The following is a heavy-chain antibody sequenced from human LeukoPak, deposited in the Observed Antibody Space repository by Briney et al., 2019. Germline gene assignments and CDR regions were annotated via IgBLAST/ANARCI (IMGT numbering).Heavy chain of an antibody. CDR1: GGSFSGYH. CDR2: INHSGST. V-gene: IGHV4-34*01. D-gene: IGHD3-3*01. CDR3: ARGRYVSITIFGVPTRGKLDY. Sequence: SETLSLTCAVYGGSFSGYHWSWIRQPPGKGLEWIGEINHSGSTNYNPSLKSRVAISVDTSKNQFSLKLSSVTAADTAVYYCARGRYVSITIFGVPTRGKLDYWGQGTLVTVSS. J-gene: IGHJ4*02.